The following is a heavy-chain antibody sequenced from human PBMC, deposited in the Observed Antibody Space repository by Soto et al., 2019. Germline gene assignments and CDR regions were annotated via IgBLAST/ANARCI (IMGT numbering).Heavy chain of an antibody. CDR3: ARNSLALRKNNWFDP. V-gene: IGHV4-39*01. CDR2: IFYLGSS. J-gene: IGHJ5*02. D-gene: IGHD3-3*02. CDR1: GDSIISSDFY. Sequence: SETLSLTCTVSGDSIISSDFYWGWVRQPPGKGLEWIGSIFYLGSSYYNPSLKSRVTMSVDTSKNQFSLRLRSVTAADTALYFCARNSLALRKNNWFDPWGQGIMVTVSS.